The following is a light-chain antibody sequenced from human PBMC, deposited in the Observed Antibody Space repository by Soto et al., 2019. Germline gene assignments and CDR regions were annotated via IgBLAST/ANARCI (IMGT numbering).Light chain of an antibody. CDR1: SGDVGGYNY. J-gene: IGLJ2*01. Sequence: QSALTQPPSVSGSPGQSVTISCSGTSGDVGGYNYVSWYQQHPGTAPKLVMSEVSERPSAVPDRFSGSKSGNTASLTVSGLQADDEADYYCSSYAGNNIVVFGGGTKLTVL. CDR2: EVS. CDR3: SSYAGNNIVV. V-gene: IGLV2-8*01.